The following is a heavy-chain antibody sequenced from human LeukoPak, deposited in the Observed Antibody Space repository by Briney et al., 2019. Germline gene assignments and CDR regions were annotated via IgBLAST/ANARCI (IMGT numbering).Heavy chain of an antibody. CDR3: AKDTLYYDSSGYYEGSAY. D-gene: IGHD3-22*01. J-gene: IGHJ4*02. V-gene: IGHV3-23*01. Sequence: GGSLRLSCAASGFTFSSYAVSWVRQAPGKGLEWVSAISGSGGSTYYADSVKGRFTISRDNSKNTLYLQMNSLRAEDTAVYYCAKDTLYYDSSGYYEGSAYWGQGTLVTVSS. CDR2: ISGSGGST. CDR1: GFTFSSYA.